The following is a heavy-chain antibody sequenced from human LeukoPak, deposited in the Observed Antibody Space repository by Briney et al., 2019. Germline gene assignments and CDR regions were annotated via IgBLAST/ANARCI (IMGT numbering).Heavy chain of an antibody. CDR2: ISGSGGST. D-gene: IGHD6-19*01. Sequence: GGSLRLSCAASGFTFSSYAMSWVRQAPGKGLEWVSAISGSGGSTYYADSVKGRFTISRDNSKNTLYLQMNSLRAEDTAVYYCARGSSGWPVDYGMDVWGQGTTVTVSS. V-gene: IGHV3-23*01. J-gene: IGHJ6*02. CDR1: GFTFSSYA. CDR3: ARGSSGWPVDYGMDV.